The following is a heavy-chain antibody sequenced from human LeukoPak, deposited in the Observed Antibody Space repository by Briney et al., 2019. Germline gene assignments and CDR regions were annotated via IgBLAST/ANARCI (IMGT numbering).Heavy chain of an antibody. CDR2: IRSSTM. Sequence: GTLSLTCAVSGGSISSSNWWSWIRQAPGKGLEWVSYIRSSTMYYADSVKGRFTISRDNAKNSLFLQMNSLRAEDTAVYYCARDLRAQLLASPHDAFDIWGQGTMVTVSS. CDR1: GGSISSS. J-gene: IGHJ3*02. V-gene: IGHV3-11*01. D-gene: IGHD2-2*01. CDR3: ARDLRAQLLASPHDAFDI.